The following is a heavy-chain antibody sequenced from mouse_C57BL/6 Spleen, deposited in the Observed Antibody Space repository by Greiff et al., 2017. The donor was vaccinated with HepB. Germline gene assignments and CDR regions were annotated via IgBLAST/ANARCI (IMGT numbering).Heavy chain of an antibody. CDR3: AKHGGYYGSSYENWYFDV. V-gene: IGHV2-9*01. Sequence: VQRVESGPGLVAPSQSLSITCTVSGFSLTSYGVDWVRQPPGKGLEWLGVIWGGGSTNYNSALMSRLSISKDNSKSQVFLKMNSLQTDDTAMYYCAKHGGYYGSSYENWYFDVWGTGTTVTVSS. CDR2: IWGGGST. D-gene: IGHD1-1*01. J-gene: IGHJ1*03. CDR1: GFSLTSYG.